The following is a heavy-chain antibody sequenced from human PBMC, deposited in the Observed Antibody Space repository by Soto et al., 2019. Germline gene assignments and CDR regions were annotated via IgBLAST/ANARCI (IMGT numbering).Heavy chain of an antibody. CDR1: GAALNSGNYY. D-gene: IGHD2-21*01. Sequence: TLSLTCSVSGAALNSGNYYWSWIRQVPGKGLEWIGHIYVTGAVDYNPSLRDRITISQDTSERQFSLNLRLVAAADTAVYYCARLRIATNNYKWFDPWGQGTLVTVSS. CDR3: ARLRIATNNYKWFDP. CDR2: IYVTGAV. V-gene: IGHV4-31*03. J-gene: IGHJ5*02.